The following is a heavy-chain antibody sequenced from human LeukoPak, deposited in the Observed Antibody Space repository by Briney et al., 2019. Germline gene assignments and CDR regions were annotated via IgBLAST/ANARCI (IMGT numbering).Heavy chain of an antibody. J-gene: IGHJ3*02. Sequence: PAESLRLSCAASGFTFSSYSMSWVRQPPGKGLEWVAAISGSGGSTYYADSLKGRFTISRDNSKNTLYLQMNSLRAEDTAVYYCAKDHPHAAAFDIWGQGTMVTVSS. D-gene: IGHD2-2*01. CDR2: ISGSGGST. CDR3: AKDHPHAAAFDI. V-gene: IGHV3-23*01. CDR1: GFTFSSYS.